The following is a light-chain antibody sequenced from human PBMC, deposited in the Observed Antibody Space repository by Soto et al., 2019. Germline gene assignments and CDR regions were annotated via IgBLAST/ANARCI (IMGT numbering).Light chain of an antibody. J-gene: IGKJ5*01. Sequence: EIVLTQSPATLSLSPGERATLSCRASQSVSSYLAWYQQKPGQAPRLLIYDASTRATGIPARFSGSGSGTGFDLTISSLEPQDYAVYYCQQRSNWTPPSTFGQGTRLEIK. V-gene: IGKV3-11*01. CDR1: QSVSSY. CDR2: DAS. CDR3: QQRSNWTPPST.